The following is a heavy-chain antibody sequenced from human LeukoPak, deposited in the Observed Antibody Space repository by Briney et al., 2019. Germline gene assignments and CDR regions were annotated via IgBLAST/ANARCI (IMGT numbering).Heavy chain of an antibody. CDR2: IWYDESKK. D-gene: IGHD2-2*01. J-gene: IGHJ4*02. CDR1: GFTFRNYG. V-gene: IGHV3-33*01. CDR3: ARDDCSTTICLAY. Sequence: GGSLRLSCETSGFTFRNYGMHWVRQAPGKGLDWVADIWYDESKKYYADSVKGRFTISRDISKNTLYLQMNSLRAEDTAVYYCARDDCSTTICLAYWGQGTLVSVSS.